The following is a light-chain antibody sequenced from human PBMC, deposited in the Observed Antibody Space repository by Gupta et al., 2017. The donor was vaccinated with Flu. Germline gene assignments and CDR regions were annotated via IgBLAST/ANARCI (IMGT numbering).Light chain of an antibody. CDR2: WAS. Sequence: DIVMTQSPDSLAVSLGERATINCKSSQSVLYSSNNKNYLAWYQQKPGQPPKLLIYWASTRESGVPDRFSGSGSGTDFTLTISSPQAEDVAVYYCQQYYSTPRGWTFGQGTKVEIK. J-gene: IGKJ1*01. CDR3: QQYYSTPRGWT. CDR1: QSVLYSSNNKNY. V-gene: IGKV4-1*01.